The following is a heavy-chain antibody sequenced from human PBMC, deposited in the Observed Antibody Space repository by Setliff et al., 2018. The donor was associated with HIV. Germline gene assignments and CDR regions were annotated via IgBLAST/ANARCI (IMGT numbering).Heavy chain of an antibody. J-gene: IGHJ4*02. CDR2: ISVYTEYT. D-gene: IGHD1-7*01. CDR3: ARTQYRTTWPGNY. Sequence: ASVKVSCKTSGFIFNNFGITWVRQAPGQGLEWMAWISVYTEYTYYAPKFLGRVTMSTDTSTSTVDMELRGLGADDTAVYYCARTQYRTTWPGNYWGQGTLVTVS. V-gene: IGHV1-18*04. CDR1: GFIFNNFG.